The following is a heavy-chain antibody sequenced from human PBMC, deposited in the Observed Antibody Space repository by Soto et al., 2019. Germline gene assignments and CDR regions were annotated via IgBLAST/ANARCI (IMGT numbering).Heavy chain of an antibody. Sequence: QVQLVQSGAAVKKPGSSVKVSCKASGGTFSSYTISWVRQAPGQGLEWMGRIIPILGIANYAQKFQGRVTITADKSTSPAYMELSSLRSEDTAVYYCARERRDWSGGSCYWEYNWFDPWGQGTLVTVSS. CDR3: ARERRDWSGGSCYWEYNWFDP. D-gene: IGHD2-15*01. V-gene: IGHV1-69*02. J-gene: IGHJ5*02. CDR1: GGTFSSYT. CDR2: IIPILGIA.